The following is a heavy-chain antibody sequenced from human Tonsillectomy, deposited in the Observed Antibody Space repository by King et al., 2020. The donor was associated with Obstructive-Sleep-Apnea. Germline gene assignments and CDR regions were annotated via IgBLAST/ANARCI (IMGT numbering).Heavy chain of an antibody. D-gene: IGHD6-13*01. CDR2: IYWDDDK. Sequence: TLKESGPTLVKPTQTLTLTCTFSGFSLSTSGVGMGWIRQPPGKALEWLALIYWDDDKRYSPSLKSRLTITKDTSKNQVVLTMTNMDPVDTATYYCAHNNRIGAAGAFDYWGQGTLVTVSS. CDR3: AHNNRIGAAGAFDY. V-gene: IGHV2-5*02. CDR1: GFSLSTSGVG. J-gene: IGHJ4*02.